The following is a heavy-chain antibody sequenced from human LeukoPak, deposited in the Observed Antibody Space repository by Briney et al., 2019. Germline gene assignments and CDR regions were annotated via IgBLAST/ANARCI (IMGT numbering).Heavy chain of an antibody. V-gene: IGHV4-39*07. J-gene: IGHJ4*02. CDR3: AIDGGSEYYFDY. Sequence: SETLSLTCTVSGGSISSSSYYWGWIRQPPGKGLEWIGSIYYSGSTYYNPSLKSRVTISVDTSKNQFSLKLSSVTAADTAVYYCAIDGGSEYYFDYWGQGTLVTVSS. D-gene: IGHD3-16*01. CDR2: IYYSGST. CDR1: GGSISSSSYY.